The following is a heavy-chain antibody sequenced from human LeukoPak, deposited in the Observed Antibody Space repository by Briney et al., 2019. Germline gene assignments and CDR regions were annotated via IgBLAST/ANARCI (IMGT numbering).Heavy chain of an antibody. CDR3: AKDYSDSSGYSYYFDY. V-gene: IGHV3-30*18. J-gene: IGHJ4*02. Sequence: GGSLRLSCAASGFTFRNYVIHWVRQAPGKGLEWVAVISYDGSNKYYADSVKGRFTISRDNSKNTLYLQMNSLRAEDTAVYYCAKDYSDSSGYSYYFDYWGQGTLVTVSS. CDR1: GFTFRNYV. D-gene: IGHD3-22*01. CDR2: ISYDGSNK.